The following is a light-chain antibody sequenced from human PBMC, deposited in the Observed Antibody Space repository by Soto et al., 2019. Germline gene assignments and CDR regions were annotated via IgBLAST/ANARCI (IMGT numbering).Light chain of an antibody. CDR1: QSVSPW. Sequence: DIQMTQSPSTLSASVGDRVTITCRASQSVSPWLAWYQQKPGKAPDLLIYKASTLGSGVPSRFSGSGSGTELTLSIRSLQPDASANYYCQHYKSYSTFGQGTKVEIK. V-gene: IGKV1-5*03. CDR2: KAS. J-gene: IGKJ1*01. CDR3: QHYKSYST.